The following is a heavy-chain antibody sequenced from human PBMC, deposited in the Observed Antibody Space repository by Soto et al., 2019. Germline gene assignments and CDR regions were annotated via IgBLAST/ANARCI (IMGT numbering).Heavy chain of an antibody. J-gene: IGHJ4*02. CDR2: INAGNGKT. CDR1: GYTFTSYA. D-gene: IGHD2-21*02. Sequence: GASVKVSCKASGYTFTSYAMHWVRQAPGQRPEWMGWINAGNGKTKYSQKFQGRVTITRDTSASTAYMELSSLRSEDTAVYYCARDAPKYCGGDCYYYWGQGTLVTVSS. CDR3: ARDAPKYCGGDCYYY. V-gene: IGHV1-3*01.